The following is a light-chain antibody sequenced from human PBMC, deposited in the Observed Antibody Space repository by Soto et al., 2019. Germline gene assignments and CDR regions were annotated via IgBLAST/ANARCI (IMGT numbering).Light chain of an antibody. CDR1: SSDVGGYNY. CDR3: CSYAGSYTLYV. CDR2: DVS. J-gene: IGLJ1*01. V-gene: IGLV2-11*01. Sequence: SGLTQPRSVSGSPGRSVTISCTGSSSDVGGYNYVSWYQQHPGKAPKLMIYDVSKRPSGVPDRFSGSKSGNTASLTISGLQAEDEADYYCCSYAGSYTLYVFGTGTKVTV.